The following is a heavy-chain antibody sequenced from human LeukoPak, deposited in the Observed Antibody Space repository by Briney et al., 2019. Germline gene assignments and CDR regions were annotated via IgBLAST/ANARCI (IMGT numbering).Heavy chain of an antibody. V-gene: IGHV1-2*02. Sequence: ASVKVFCNASGYYFIGNYMHSVRQAPGQGLEWMGWINPNSGGTNYAQKFQGRVTMTRDTSISTAYMELSRLRSDDTAVYYCARDRDYCSSNSCYATTHFDYWGQGTLVTVSS. CDR1: GYYFIGNY. D-gene: IGHD2-2*01. CDR2: INPNSGGT. J-gene: IGHJ4*02. CDR3: ARDRDYCSSNSCYATTHFDY.